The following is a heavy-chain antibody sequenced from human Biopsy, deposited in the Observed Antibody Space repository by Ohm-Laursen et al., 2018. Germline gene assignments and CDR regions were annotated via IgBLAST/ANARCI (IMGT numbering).Heavy chain of an antibody. D-gene: IGHD2-15*01. V-gene: IGHV3-53*01. Sequence: GSLRLSCAASGFDVSSNYMSWLRQAPGKGLEWVSHIHSDGNTYYADSVKGRFTISRDNSKNTLYLQMNSLRAEDTAVYYCAKDHCSGGTCYSDGPVFDFWGQGTLVTVSS. CDR2: IHSDGNT. CDR1: GFDVSSNY. CDR3: AKDHCSGGTCYSDGPVFDF. J-gene: IGHJ4*02.